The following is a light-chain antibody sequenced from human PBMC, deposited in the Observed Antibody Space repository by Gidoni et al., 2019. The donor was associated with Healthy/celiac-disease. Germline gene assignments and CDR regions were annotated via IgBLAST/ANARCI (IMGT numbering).Light chain of an antibody. V-gene: IGKV1-5*03. CDR3: QQYNSYPYT. CDR2: KAS. J-gene: IGKJ2*01. CDR1: QSISSW. Sequence: DIQMTQSPSTLSASVGDRVTITCRASQSISSWLAWYQQKPGKAPKLLIYKASSLESGVPSRFSGSGSGREFTLTISSLQPDDFATYYCQQYNSYPYTFXXXTKLEIK.